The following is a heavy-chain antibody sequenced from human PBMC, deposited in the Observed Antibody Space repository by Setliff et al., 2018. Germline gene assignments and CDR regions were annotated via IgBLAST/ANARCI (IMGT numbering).Heavy chain of an antibody. CDR1: RRSVGGGRYY. CDR2: IQNTGNT. J-gene: IGHJ4*02. V-gene: IGHV4-61*02. CDR3: AGTPARGTTWLSPFDY. D-gene: IGHD5-12*01. Sequence: PSETLSLTCTVSRRSVGGGRYYWSWIRQPAGKGLEWLGPIQNTGNTNYNPSLQSRVTISMDTSKNQSSQKMTSVTAADTAMYYCAGTPARGTTWLSPFDYWGQGTLVTVS.